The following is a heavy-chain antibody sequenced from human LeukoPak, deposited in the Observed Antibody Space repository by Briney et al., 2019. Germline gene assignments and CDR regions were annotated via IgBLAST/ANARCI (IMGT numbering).Heavy chain of an antibody. J-gene: IGHJ4*02. CDR1: GFTFSTYA. V-gene: IGHV3-30-3*01. CDR2: ISYDGSNK. D-gene: IGHD3-22*01. Sequence: PGRSLRLSCAASGFTFSTYAIHWVRQAPGKGLEWVAVISYDGSNKSYADSVKGRFTISRDNSKNTLYLQMNSLRAEDTAVYYCARDYSSGHYYDYFDYWGQGTLVTVSS. CDR3: ARDYSSGHYYDYFDY.